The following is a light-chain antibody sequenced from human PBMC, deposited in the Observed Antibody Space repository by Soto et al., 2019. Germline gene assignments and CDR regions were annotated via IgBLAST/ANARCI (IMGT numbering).Light chain of an antibody. J-gene: IGKJ1*01. Sequence: DIRMTQSPSSLSASVGDRVTITCRASQSISSYLNWYQQKPGKAPKLLIYAASSLQSGVPSRFSGSGSGTEFTLTISSLQPDDFATYYCQHYNSYPWTFGQGTKVDIK. CDR2: AAS. V-gene: IGKV1-39*01. CDR3: QHYNSYPWT. CDR1: QSISSY.